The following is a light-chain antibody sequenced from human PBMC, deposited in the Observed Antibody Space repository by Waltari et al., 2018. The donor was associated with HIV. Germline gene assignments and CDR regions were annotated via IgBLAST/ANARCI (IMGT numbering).Light chain of an antibody. CDR1: PSHLANTF. Sequence: QSLLTQPPSVSAAPGQQVTISCPGNPSHLANTFVSWYRHAPGAAPKLLIFANDHRAAGIPDRFSASTFGASAALTITARQGDDEADYYCQTWDSGLNAIVFGAGTKLTVL. CDR2: AND. V-gene: IGLV1-51*01. J-gene: IGLJ2*01. CDR3: QTWDSGLNAIV.